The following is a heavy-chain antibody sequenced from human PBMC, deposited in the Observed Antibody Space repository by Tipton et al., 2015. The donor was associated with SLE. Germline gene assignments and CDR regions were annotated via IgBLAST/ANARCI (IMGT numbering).Heavy chain of an antibody. Sequence: GLVKPSETLSLTCAVYDGSFSGYYWSWIRQSPGKGLEWIGEINHAGTTNYNPSLKSRVTISLGTSKNQFSLKLSSVTAADTAVYYCARDEYRYDTTGYHLLGHFDFWGQGTLVTVSS. CDR3: ARDEYRYDTTGYHLLGHFDF. CDR2: INHAGTT. D-gene: IGHD3-22*01. J-gene: IGHJ4*02. CDR1: DGSFSGYY. V-gene: IGHV4-34*01.